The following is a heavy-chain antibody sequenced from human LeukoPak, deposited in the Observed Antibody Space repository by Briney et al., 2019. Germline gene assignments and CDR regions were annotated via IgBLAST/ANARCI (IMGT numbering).Heavy chain of an antibody. V-gene: IGHV3-23*01. D-gene: IGHD3-22*01. CDR2: IIGGGGST. CDR1: GFIFSSYA. J-gene: IGHJ4*02. CDR3: TNTHSDSDTTIYSGDY. Sequence: GGSLRLSCAASGFIFSSYAMSWVRQAPGKGLEGVSSIIGGGGSTYYADSVRGRFTISRDNSKNTLYLQMDSLRAEDTAVYYCTNTHSDSDTTIYSGDYWGQGTLVTVSS.